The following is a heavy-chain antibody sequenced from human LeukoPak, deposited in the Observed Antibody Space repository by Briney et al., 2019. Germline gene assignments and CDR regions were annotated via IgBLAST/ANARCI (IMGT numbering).Heavy chain of an antibody. D-gene: IGHD5-18*01. J-gene: IGHJ6*03. CDR2: INYGGST. V-gene: IGHV4-59*08. CDR3: ARPTAAPMVILEEDVQYYMDV. Sequence: SETLSLTCSVSGGSLSDDYWSWIRQPPGKALEWIGYINYGGSTNYNPSLKSRVTMSVDTSKNQFSLNLNSVSAADTAVYYCARPTAAPMVILEEDVQYYMDVWGSGTTVTVSS. CDR1: GGSLSDDY.